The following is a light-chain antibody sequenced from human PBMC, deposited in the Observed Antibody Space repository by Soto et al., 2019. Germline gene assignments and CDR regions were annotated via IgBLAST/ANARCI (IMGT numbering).Light chain of an antibody. V-gene: IGKV1D-12*01. Sequence: DIPMTQSPSSVSASIGDSVTITCRASQDILRWLAWYQQKAGEAPKLLIYAASSLQSEVPSRFSGSASGTVFTLTISALQPEDFATYFCQQSHSFPWTFGQGTKVEIK. CDR3: QQSHSFPWT. CDR2: AAS. CDR1: QDILRW. J-gene: IGKJ1*01.